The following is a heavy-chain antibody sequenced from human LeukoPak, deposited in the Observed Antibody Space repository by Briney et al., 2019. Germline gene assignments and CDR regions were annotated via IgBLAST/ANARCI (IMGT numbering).Heavy chain of an antibody. CDR2: IYYSGST. CDR1: GGSISSGGYY. J-gene: IGHJ4*02. D-gene: IGHD3-16*01. CDR3: AGGAFEDYVWGRVQTFDY. Sequence: PSQTLSLTCTVSGGSISSGGYYWSWIRQHPGKGLEWIGYIYYSGSTYYNPSLKSRVTISVDTSKNQFSLKLSSVTAADTAVYYCAGGAFEDYVWGRVQTFDYWGQGTLVTVSS. V-gene: IGHV4-31*03.